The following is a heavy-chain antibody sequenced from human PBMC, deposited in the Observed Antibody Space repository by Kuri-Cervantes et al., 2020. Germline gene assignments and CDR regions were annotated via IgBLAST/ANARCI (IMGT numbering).Heavy chain of an antibody. V-gene: IGHV3-21*01. Sequence: GGSLRLSCAASGFTFSSYGMHWVRQAPGKGLEWVSSISSSSSYIYYADSVKGRFTISRDNAKNPLYLQMNSLRAEDTAVYYCARSDSSSWDRDFYFDYWGQGTLVTVSS. CDR1: GFTFSSYG. D-gene: IGHD6-13*01. CDR2: ISSSSSYI. CDR3: ARSDSSSWDRDFYFDY. J-gene: IGHJ4*02.